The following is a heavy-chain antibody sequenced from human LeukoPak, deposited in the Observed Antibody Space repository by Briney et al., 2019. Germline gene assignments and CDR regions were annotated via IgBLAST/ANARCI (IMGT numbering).Heavy chain of an antibody. CDR1: GFTFDDYG. CDR3: AKVMIVRHFDY. J-gene: IGHJ4*02. Sequence: GGSLRLSCAASGFTFDDYGMSWVRQAPGKGLEWVSAISGSGGSTYYADSVKGRFTISRDNSKNTLYLQMNSLRAEDTAVYYCAKVMIVRHFDYWGQGTLVTVSS. V-gene: IGHV3-23*01. CDR2: ISGSGGST. D-gene: IGHD3-22*01.